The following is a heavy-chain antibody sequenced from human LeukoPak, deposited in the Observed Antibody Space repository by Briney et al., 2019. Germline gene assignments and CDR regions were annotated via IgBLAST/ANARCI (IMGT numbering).Heavy chain of an antibody. D-gene: IGHD3-22*01. V-gene: IGHV4-38-2*02. J-gene: IGHJ3*02. CDR1: GYSIGSAYY. Sequence: SETLSLTCTVSGYSIGSAYYWGWIRQPPGKGLEWIGSIYHSGSTYYNPSLKSRVTISVDTSKNQLSLKLSSVTAADTAVYYCAKSSGYGLVDIWGQGTMVTVSS. CDR2: IYHSGST. CDR3: AKSSGYGLVDI.